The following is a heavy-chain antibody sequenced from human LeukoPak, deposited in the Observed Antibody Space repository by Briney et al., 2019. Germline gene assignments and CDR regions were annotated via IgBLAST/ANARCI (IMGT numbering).Heavy chain of an antibody. CDR1: GFTFRDYS. CDR3: VKLGYGFDY. V-gene: IGHV3-30*18. CDR2: ISYNGIDE. J-gene: IGHJ4*02. Sequence: GGSLRLSCEVSGFTFRDYSIHWFRQAPGGGLEWVAHISYNGIDEHYAGSVKGRFTVSRDDSKNTAYLLMSGLTTEDTAFYYCVKLGYGFDYWGQGTLVIVSS. D-gene: IGHD2-15*01.